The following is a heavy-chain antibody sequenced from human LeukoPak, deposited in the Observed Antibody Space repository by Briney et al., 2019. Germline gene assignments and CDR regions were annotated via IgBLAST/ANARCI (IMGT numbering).Heavy chain of an antibody. D-gene: IGHD5-12*01. Sequence: PSETLSLTCTVSGGSISSSSYYWGWIRQPPGKGLEWIGSIYYSGSTYYNPSLKSRVTISVDTSKNQFSLKLSSVTAADTAVYYCAREYSGYADRSFDYWGQGTLVTVSS. CDR1: GGSISSSSYY. CDR3: AREYSGYADRSFDY. J-gene: IGHJ4*02. V-gene: IGHV4-39*07. CDR2: IYYSGST.